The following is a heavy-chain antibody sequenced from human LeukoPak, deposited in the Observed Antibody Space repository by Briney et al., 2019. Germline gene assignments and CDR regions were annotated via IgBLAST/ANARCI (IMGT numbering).Heavy chain of an antibody. CDR3: ARDKKQSGNYYYYGMDV. CDR1: GFTFSSYA. CDR2: ISYDGSNK. D-gene: IGHD1-26*01. V-gene: IGHV3-30-3*01. Sequence: QPGRSLRLSCAASGFTFSSYAMHWVRQAPGKGLEWVAVISYDGSNKYYADSVKGRVTISRDNSKNTLYLQMNSLRAEDTAVYYCARDKKQSGNYYYYGMDVWGQGTTVTVSS. J-gene: IGHJ6*02.